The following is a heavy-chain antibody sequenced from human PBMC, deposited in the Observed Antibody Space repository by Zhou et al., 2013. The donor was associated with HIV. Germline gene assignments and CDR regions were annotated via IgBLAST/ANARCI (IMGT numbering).Heavy chain of an antibody. V-gene: IGHV1-69*12. CDR3: ATTYMTSSGTILFDD. Sequence: QVQLVQSGAEVKKPGSSVKVSCKASGGTFSSYAINWVRQAPGQGLEWMGGIIPIFGTANYAQKFQGRVTITADESTGTTYMDLASLTSEDTAMYYCATTYMTSSGTILFDDWGQGTLVTVSS. J-gene: IGHJ4*02. D-gene: IGHD2-21*01. CDR2: IIPIFGTA. CDR1: GGTFSSYA.